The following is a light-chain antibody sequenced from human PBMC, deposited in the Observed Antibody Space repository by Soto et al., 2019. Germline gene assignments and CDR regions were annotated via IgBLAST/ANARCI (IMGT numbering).Light chain of an antibody. Sequence: EIVMTQSPATLSVSPGERATLSCRASQSVSSNLAWYQQKPGQAPRLLICGASTRATGIPARFSGSGSGTEFTLTISSLRSEDFAVYYCHQYNDWPPDTFGQGTKLEIK. CDR1: QSVSSN. J-gene: IGKJ2*01. V-gene: IGKV3-15*01. CDR2: GAS. CDR3: HQYNDWPPDT.